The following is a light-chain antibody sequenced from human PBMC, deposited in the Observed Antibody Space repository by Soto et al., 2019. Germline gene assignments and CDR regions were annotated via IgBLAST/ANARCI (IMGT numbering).Light chain of an antibody. J-gene: IGKJ4*01. V-gene: IGKV3-15*01. CDR2: GAS. CDR3: QQYHTWPIT. CDR1: QSVSSY. Sequence: IVLTQSPATLSLSPGERATLSCRASQSVSSYLVWYQQKAGQAPRLLIYGASTRATGIPARFSGSGSGTEFTLTISSLQSEDCAIYYCQQYHTWPITFGGGTKVDIK.